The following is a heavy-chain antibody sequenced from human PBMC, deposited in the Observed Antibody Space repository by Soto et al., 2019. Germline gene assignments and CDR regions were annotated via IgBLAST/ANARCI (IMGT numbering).Heavy chain of an antibody. D-gene: IGHD2-15*01. CDR3: ARDPVVVAATYYYYYGTDC. J-gene: IGHJ6*02. CDR1: GFTFSSYA. Sequence: XGSLRPACAASGFTFSSYAMQGVRQAPGKGLEWVAVISYDGSNKYYADSVKGRFTISRDNSKNTLYLQMHRLRAEHTAVYYCARDPVVVAATYYYYYGTDCCDQGTTLTVSS. V-gene: IGHV3-30-3*01. CDR2: ISYDGSNK.